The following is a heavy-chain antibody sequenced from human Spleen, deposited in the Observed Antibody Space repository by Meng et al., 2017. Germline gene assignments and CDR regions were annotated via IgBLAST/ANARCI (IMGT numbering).Heavy chain of an antibody. V-gene: IGHV4-4*02. J-gene: IGHJ4*02. Sequence: SGPTLVKPTETLTLTCTVSGFSLSNARMGVSWIRQPPGKGLEWIGEINHSGSTNYNPSLESRATISVDTSQNNLSLKLSSVTAADSAVYYCARGPTTMAHDFDYWGQGTLVTVSS. CDR1: GFSLSNARMG. CDR2: INHSGST. CDR3: ARGPTTMAHDFDY. D-gene: IGHD4-11*01.